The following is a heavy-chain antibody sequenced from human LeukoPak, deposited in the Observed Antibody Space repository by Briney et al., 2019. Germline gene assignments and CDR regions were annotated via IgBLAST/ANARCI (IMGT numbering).Heavy chain of an antibody. CDR1: GFTFSNYN. CDR3: ARDLIAAAGTVDY. Sequence: GGSLRLSCAASGFTFSNYNMNWVRQAPGKGLEWVSSIRSSTTYVYYADSVKGRFTISRDNSKNTLYLQMNSLRAEDTAVYYCARDLIAAAGTVDYWGQGTLVTVSS. J-gene: IGHJ4*02. CDR2: IRSSTTYV. V-gene: IGHV3-21*01. D-gene: IGHD6-13*01.